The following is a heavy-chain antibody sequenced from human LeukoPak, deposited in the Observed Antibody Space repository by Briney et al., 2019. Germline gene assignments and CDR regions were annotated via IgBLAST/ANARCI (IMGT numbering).Heavy chain of an antibody. V-gene: IGHV3-53*01. Sequence: PGGSLRLSCAASGFTVSSNYMSWVRQAPGKGLEWVSVIYSGGNTFDADSVKGRFTISRDNSKNTLYLQMNSLRAEDTAVYYCARDRAGGSGFDYWGQGTLITVSS. CDR2: IYSGGNT. D-gene: IGHD1-1*01. CDR1: GFTVSSNY. J-gene: IGHJ4*02. CDR3: ARDRAGGSGFDY.